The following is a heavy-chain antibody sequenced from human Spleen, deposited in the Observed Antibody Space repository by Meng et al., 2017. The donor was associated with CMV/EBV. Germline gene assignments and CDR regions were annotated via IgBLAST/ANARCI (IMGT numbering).Heavy chain of an antibody. CDR3: ARTSMAVPGSTDY. CDR2: INPNTGGP. CDR1: GYTFTGYY. V-gene: IGHV1-2*02. D-gene: IGHD6-19*01. Sequence: ASVKVSCKASGYTFTGYYIHWVRQAPGQGLEWMGWINPNTGGPKAAQKLQGRVTLTRDTSISTAYMELRRLRSDDTAVYYCARTSMAVPGSTDYWGQGTLVTVSS. J-gene: IGHJ4*02.